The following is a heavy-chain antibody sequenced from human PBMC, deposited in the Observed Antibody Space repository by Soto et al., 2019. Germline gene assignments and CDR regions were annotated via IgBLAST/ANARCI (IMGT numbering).Heavy chain of an antibody. D-gene: IGHD2-15*01. CDR2: ISAYNGNT. Sequence: ASVKVSCKASGYTFTNYGISWVRQAPGQGLEWMGWISAYNGNTNYAQKIQDRVTMTTDTSTSTAYMELRSLRSDDTAVYYCARSYCTGGSCYRSVTYYYYGMDVWGQGTTVTVSS. CDR1: GYTFTNYG. J-gene: IGHJ6*02. CDR3: ARSYCTGGSCYRSVTYYYYGMDV. V-gene: IGHV1-18*01.